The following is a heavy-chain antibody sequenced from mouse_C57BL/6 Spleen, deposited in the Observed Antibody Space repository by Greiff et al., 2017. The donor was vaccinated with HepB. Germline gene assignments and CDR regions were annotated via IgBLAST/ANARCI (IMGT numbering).Heavy chain of an antibody. V-gene: IGHV1-54*01. CDR3: ARSGYYDYDGYAMDY. CDR1: GYAFTNYL. J-gene: IGHJ4*01. D-gene: IGHD2-4*01. CDR2: INPGSGGT. Sequence: VKLMESGAELVRPGTSVKVSCKASGYAFTNYLIEWVKQRPGQGLEWIGVINPGSGGTNYNEKFKGKATLTADKSSSTAYMQLSSLTSEDSAVYFCARSGYYDYDGYAMDYWGQGTSVTVSS.